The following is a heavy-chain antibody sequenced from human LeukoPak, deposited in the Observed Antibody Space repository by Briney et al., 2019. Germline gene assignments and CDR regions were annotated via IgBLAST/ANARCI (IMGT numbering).Heavy chain of an antibody. D-gene: IGHD3-22*01. CDR2: ISWNSGSI. J-gene: IGHJ2*01. CDR1: GFTFDDYA. Sequence: PGGSRRLSCAASGFTFDDYAMYWVRQAPGKGLEWVSGISWNSGSIGYGDSVKGRFTISRDNAKNSLYLQMNRLRAEDTALYYCAKDYYYDSSGPARYFDLWGRGTLVTVSS. V-gene: IGHV3-9*01. CDR3: AKDYYYDSSGPARYFDL.